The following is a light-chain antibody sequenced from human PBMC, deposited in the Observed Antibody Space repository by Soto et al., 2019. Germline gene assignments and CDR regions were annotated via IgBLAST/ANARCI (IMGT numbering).Light chain of an antibody. J-gene: IGKJ2*01. CDR2: DAS. V-gene: IGKV3-11*01. Sequence: EIVLTQSPATLSLSPGERATLSCRASQSVSSYLAWYQQKPGQAPRLLIYDASNRATGIPARFSGSGSGTDSTLTISSLEPEDFAVYYCQQRSNWHFGQGTKLEIK. CDR3: QQRSNWH. CDR1: QSVSSY.